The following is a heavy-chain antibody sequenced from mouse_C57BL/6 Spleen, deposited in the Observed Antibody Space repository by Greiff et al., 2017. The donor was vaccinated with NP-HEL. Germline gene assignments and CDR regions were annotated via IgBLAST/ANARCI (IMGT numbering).Heavy chain of an antibody. V-gene: IGHV2-3*01. CDR3: AKLGGYYVRYFDV. CDR1: GFSLTSSG. CDR2: LWGDGST. J-gene: IGHJ1*03. D-gene: IGHD2-3*01. Sequence: VKLKESGPGLVAPSQSLSITCTVSGFSLTSSGVSWVRQPPGKGLEWLGVLWGDGSTHYPSALISRLSISKDNSKSQVFLKLNSLQTDDTDTYYCAKLGGYYVRYFDVWGTGTTVTVSS.